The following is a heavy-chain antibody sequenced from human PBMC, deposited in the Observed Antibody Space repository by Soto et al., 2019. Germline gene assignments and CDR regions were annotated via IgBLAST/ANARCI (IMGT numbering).Heavy chain of an antibody. CDR2: ISSSGSTI. D-gene: IGHD4-17*01. CDR3: ARDGNGETTRAYYYYYMDV. CDR1: GFTFSDYY. J-gene: IGHJ6*03. V-gene: IGHV3-11*01. Sequence: GGSLRLSCAASGFTFSDYYMSWIRQAPGKGLEWVSYISSSGSTIYYADSVKGRFTISRDNAKNSLYLQMNSLRAEDTAVYYCARDGNGETTRAYYYYYMDVWGKGTTVTVSS.